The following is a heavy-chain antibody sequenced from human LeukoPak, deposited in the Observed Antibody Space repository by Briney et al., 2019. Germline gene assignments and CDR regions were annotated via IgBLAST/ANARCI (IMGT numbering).Heavy chain of an antibody. CDR2: INWNGGSA. V-gene: IGHV3-20*04. J-gene: IGHJ4*02. CDR3: ARRGYCSGGSCYSGGFDY. CDR1: GFTFDDYG. Sequence: PGGSLRLSCAASGFTFDDYGMSWVRQAPGEGLEWVSGINWNGGSAGYADSVKGRFTISRGNAKNSLYLQMNSLRAEDTALYYCARRGYCSGGSCYSGGFDYWGQGTLVTVSS. D-gene: IGHD2-15*01.